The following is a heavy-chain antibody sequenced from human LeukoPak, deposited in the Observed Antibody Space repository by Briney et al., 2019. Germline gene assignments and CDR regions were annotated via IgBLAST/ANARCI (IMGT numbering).Heavy chain of an antibody. CDR2: TYYRSTWYN. J-gene: IGHJ5*02. V-gene: IGHV6-1*01. Sequence: SQTLSLTFATSGDSASSKGVTWNWFSKPQPRALECLGRTYYRSTWYNDYAVSVRGRITVNPDTSKNQFSLHLNSVTPEDTAVYYCARRLTQYDCFDPWGQGILVTVSS. CDR3: ARRLTQYDCFDP. CDR1: GDSASSKGVT. D-gene: IGHD2-2*01.